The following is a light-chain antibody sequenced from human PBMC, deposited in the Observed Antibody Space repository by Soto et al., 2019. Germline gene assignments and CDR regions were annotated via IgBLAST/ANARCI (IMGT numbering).Light chain of an antibody. CDR1: QGVSSS. CDR2: AAT. V-gene: IGKV1-9*01. J-gene: IGKJ5*01. CDR3: QQLHSYPFT. Sequence: IQLTPSPPSLSASVGDRGTIPCPASQGVSSSLAWYHQQPGKAPKLLIYAATTLQSGVPSRFSGSGSGTDFTLTINSLQPEDFATYYCQQLHSYPFTFGQGTRLEIK.